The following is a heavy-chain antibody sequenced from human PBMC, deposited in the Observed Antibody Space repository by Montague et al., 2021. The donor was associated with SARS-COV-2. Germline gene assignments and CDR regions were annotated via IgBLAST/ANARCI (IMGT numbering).Heavy chain of an antibody. Sequence: TLSLTCTVSGASISTGAYYWSWFRQHPEKGLEWIGYIYYSGTIYYNPSLKSRVTISLDTSNNHSSLKLSSVTAADTAVYYCATASGSGSLGFHYWGQGTLVLVSS. CDR2: IYYSGTI. V-gene: IGHV4-31*03. J-gene: IGHJ4*02. CDR3: ATASGSGSLGFHY. CDR1: GASISTGAYY. D-gene: IGHD3-10*01.